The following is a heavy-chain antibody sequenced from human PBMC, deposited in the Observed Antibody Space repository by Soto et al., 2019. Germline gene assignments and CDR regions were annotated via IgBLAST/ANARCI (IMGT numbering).Heavy chain of an antibody. D-gene: IGHD6-6*01. CDR1: GYTFTSYG. CDR2: ISAYNGNT. Sequence: ASVKVSCKASGYTFTSYGISWVRQAPGQGLEWMGWISAYNGNTNYAQKLQGRVTMTTDTSTSTAYMELRSPRSDDTAVYYCARVMDSSSGYYGMDVWGQGTTVTVSS. J-gene: IGHJ6*02. V-gene: IGHV1-18*04. CDR3: ARVMDSSSGYYGMDV.